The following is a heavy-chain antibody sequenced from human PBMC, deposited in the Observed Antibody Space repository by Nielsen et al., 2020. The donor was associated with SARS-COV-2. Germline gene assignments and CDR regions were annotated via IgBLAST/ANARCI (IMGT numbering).Heavy chain of an antibody. CDR3: ARGGGCSSTSCLNMDV. D-gene: IGHD2-2*01. Sequence: SETLSLICAVYGGSFSGYYWSWIRQPPGKGLEWIGEINHSGSTNYNPSLKSRVTISVDTSKNQFSLKLSSVTAADTAVYYCARGGGCSSTSCLNMDVWGKGTTVTVSS. CDR2: INHSGST. CDR1: GGSFSGYY. J-gene: IGHJ6*03. V-gene: IGHV4-34*01.